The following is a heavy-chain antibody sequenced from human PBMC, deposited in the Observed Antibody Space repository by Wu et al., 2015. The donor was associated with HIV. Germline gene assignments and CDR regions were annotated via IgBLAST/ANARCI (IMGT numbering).Heavy chain of an antibody. J-gene: IGHJ4*02. CDR1: GAPSAILL. V-gene: IGHV1-69*05. CDR2: STPFFGAG. Sequence: QIHLVQSGAEVKKPWSSVKVSCKASGAPSAILLSAGCDRPLDKALSGWEGSTPFFGAGKYAQKFQGRVTITRDEATSTAYMELSSLRSEDTALYFCARRIATAGTPFDSWAWERWSPSPQ. D-gene: IGHD6-25*01. CDR3: ARRIATAGTPFDS.